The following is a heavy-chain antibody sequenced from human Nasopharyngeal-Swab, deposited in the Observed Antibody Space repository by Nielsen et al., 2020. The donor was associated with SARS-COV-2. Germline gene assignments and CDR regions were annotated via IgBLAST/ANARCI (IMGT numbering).Heavy chain of an antibody. J-gene: IGHJ4*02. V-gene: IGHV1-18*01. D-gene: IGHD4/OR15-4a*01. Sequence: WVRQAPGQGLEWMGWISAYNGNTNYAQKLQGRVTMTTDTSKSTAYMELRSLRSDDTAVYYCARAMTMVVTIPAYWGQGTLVTVSS. CDR2: ISAYNGNT. CDR3: ARAMTMVVTIPAY.